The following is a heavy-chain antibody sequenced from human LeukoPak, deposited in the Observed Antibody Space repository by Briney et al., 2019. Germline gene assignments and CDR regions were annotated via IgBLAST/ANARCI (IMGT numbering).Heavy chain of an antibody. CDR3: ARDVYDSSGYLFDY. V-gene: IGHV4-61*01. CDR1: GGSVSSGSYY. D-gene: IGHD3-22*01. CDR2: IYYSGST. J-gene: IGHJ4*02. Sequence: SETLSLTCTVSGGSVSSGSYYWSWIRQPPGTGLEWIGYIYYSGSTNYNPSLKSRVTISVDTSKNQFSLKLSSVTAADTAVYYCARDVYDSSGYLFDYWGQGTLVTVSS.